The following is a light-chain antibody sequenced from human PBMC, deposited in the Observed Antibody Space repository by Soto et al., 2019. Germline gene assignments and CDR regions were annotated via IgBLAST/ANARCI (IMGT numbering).Light chain of an antibody. CDR2: AAS. V-gene: IGKV1-27*01. J-gene: IGKJ4*01. CDR3: PKFNAVPT. CDR1: QAISNY. Sequence: DIQMTQSPSSLSASVRDRVTITCPASQAISNYLAWYQQKPGKVPTLLLSAASTLQSGVPSLFSGSGSETAFSLSTSSLQPEDDATYYCPKFNAVPTFGGGTKVEI.